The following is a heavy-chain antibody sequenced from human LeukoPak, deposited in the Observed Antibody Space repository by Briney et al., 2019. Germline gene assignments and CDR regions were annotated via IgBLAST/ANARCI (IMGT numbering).Heavy chain of an antibody. CDR1: GFTFSSYW. CDR3: ASIYGGNSGDY. CDR2: ISSSSSYI. D-gene: IGHD4-23*01. J-gene: IGHJ4*02. V-gene: IGHV3-21*01. Sequence: GGSLRLSCAASGFTFSSYWMHWVRQAPGKGLEWVSSISSSSSYIYYADSVKGRFTISRDNAKNSLYLQMNSLRAEDTAVYYCASIYGGNSGDYWGQGTLVTVSS.